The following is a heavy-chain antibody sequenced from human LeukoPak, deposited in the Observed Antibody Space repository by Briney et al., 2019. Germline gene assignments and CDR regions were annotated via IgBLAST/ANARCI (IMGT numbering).Heavy chain of an antibody. Sequence: PSETLSLTCTVSGYSISSGYYWGWIRQPPGKGLEWIGSIYHSGSTYYNPSLKSRVTISVDTSKNQFSLKLSSVTAADTAVYYCARDQGGDFDYWGQGTLVAVSS. D-gene: IGHD3-16*01. CDR2: IYHSGST. V-gene: IGHV4-38-2*02. CDR1: GYSISSGYY. CDR3: ARDQGGDFDY. J-gene: IGHJ4*02.